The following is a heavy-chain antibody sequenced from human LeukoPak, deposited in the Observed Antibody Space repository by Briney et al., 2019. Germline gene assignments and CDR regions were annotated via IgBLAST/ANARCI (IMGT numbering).Heavy chain of an antibody. Sequence: GGSLRLSCAASGFTFSSYSMNWVRQAPGKGLEWVSSISSSSSYIYYADSVKGRFTISRDNAKNTLYLQMNSLRAEDTAVYYCAREVAYCGGDCPTDAFDIWGQGTMVTVSS. CDR2: ISSSSSYI. V-gene: IGHV3-21*01. CDR3: AREVAYCGGDCPTDAFDI. D-gene: IGHD2-21*02. J-gene: IGHJ3*02. CDR1: GFTFSSYS.